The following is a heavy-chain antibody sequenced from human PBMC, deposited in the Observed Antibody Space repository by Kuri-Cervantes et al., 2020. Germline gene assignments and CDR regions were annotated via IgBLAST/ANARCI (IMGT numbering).Heavy chain of an antibody. V-gene: IGHV3-7*01. CDR3: ARARRYGVGSYDYLYMDV. Sequence: GGSLRLSCVASGFTFTSYWINWVRQAPGKGLEWVASIKESESDKYYVDSVKGRFTISRDNSKNTLYLQMNSLRAEDTAVYYCARARRYGVGSYDYLYMDVWGKGTTVTVSS. D-gene: IGHD3-10*01. J-gene: IGHJ6*03. CDR2: IKESESDK. CDR1: GFTFTSYW.